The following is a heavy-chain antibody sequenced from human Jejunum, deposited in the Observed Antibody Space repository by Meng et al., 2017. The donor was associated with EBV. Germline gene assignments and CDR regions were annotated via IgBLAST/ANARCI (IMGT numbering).Heavy chain of an antibody. D-gene: IGHD1-1*01. CDR1: XXSLPARPVG. CDR3: AHRRDYDGAWNEGCFDY. CDR2: IYWDDDK. Sequence: QITLRESGPALVEPXQTXPLSXXLSXXSLPARPVGVGWIRQPPGEALEWLALIYWDDDKRYSPSLRSRLTVDKDTSKNQVVLTMTNMDPMDTATYYCAHRRDYDGAWNEGCFDYWGQGILVTVSS. J-gene: IGHJ4*02. V-gene: IGHV2-5*02.